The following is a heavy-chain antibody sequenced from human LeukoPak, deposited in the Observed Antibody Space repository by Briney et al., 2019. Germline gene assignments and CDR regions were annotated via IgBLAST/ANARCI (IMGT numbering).Heavy chain of an antibody. CDR3: ARVAAGTFDY. D-gene: IGHD6-13*01. J-gene: IGHJ4*02. V-gene: IGHV3-53*01. CDR2: IYSGGST. CDR1: GFTFSSYA. Sequence: TGGSLRLSCAASGFTFSSYAMSWVRQAPGKGLEWVSVIYSGGSTYYADSVKGRFTISRDNSKNTLYLQMNSLRAEDTAVYYCARVAAGTFDYWGQGTLVTVSS.